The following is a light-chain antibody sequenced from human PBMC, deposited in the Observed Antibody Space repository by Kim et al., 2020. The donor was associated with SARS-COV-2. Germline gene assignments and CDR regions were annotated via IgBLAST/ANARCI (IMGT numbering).Light chain of an antibody. J-gene: IGLJ3*02. CDR3: QSFDSSTHSWV. CDR2: END. CDR1: SSSIASKY. Sequence: VAISCTRSSSSIASKYGQWYQQRPGRPPTTMIYENDRRPSGVPDRFSGSIDSSSNSASLTISGLKTEDEAGYSCQSFDSSTHSWVFGIGTKVTVL. V-gene: IGLV6-57*01.